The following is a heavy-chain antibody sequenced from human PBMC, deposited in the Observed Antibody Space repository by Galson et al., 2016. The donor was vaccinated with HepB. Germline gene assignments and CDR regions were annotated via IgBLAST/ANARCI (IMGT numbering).Heavy chain of an antibody. Sequence: LRLSCAASGFSFNNHWLSWIRQAPGKGLERVANIKEDGTATNYVDSVRGRFTISRDNAKNSLYLQMDNLRAEDTAVYYCARDMYTTARDYWGQGTLVTVSS. V-gene: IGHV3-7*01. CDR1: GFSFNNHW. CDR3: ARDMYTTARDY. D-gene: IGHD2/OR15-2a*01. J-gene: IGHJ4*02. CDR2: IKEDGTAT.